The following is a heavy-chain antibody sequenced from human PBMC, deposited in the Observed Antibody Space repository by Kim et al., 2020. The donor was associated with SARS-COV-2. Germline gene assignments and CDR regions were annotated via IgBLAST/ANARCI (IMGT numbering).Heavy chain of an antibody. V-gene: IGHV1-3*01. J-gene: IGHJ2*01. D-gene: IGHD3-10*01. CDR3: ARDLGSGSYFDIDWYFDL. Sequence: ASVKVSCKASGYTFTSYAMHWVRQAPGQRLEWMGWINAGNGNTKYSQKFQGRVTITRDTSASTAYMELSSLRSEDTAVYYCARDLGSGSYFDIDWYFDLWGRGTLVTVSS. CDR2: INAGNGNT. CDR1: GYTFTSYA.